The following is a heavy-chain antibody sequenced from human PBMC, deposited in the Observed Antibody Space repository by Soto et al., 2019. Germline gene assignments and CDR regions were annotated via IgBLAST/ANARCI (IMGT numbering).Heavy chain of an antibody. J-gene: IGHJ6*02. CDR2: ISYDGSNK. CDR1: GFTFSSYA. CDR3: AGATPLYYYYGMDV. Sequence: GGSLRLSCAASGFTFSSYAMHWVRQAPGKGLEWVAVISYDGSNKYYADSVKGRFTISRVNSKNTLYLQMNSLRAEDTTVYYCAGATPLYYYYGMDVWGQGTTVTVSS. V-gene: IGHV3-30-3*01.